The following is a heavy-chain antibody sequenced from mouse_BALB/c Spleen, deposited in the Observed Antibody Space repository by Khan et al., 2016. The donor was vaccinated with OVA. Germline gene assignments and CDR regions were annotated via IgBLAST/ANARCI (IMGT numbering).Heavy chain of an antibody. V-gene: IGHV3-2*02. CDR3: VSGSSY. CDR2: INYSGST. Sequence: EVQLVESGPGLVKPSQSLSLTCTVTGYSITSDYAWNWIRQFPGNRLEWMCYINYSGSTSKKPSLKSRMSISRDTSKNQIFLQLNSVTTEDTATYYCVSGSSYWGQGTRVTVSA. J-gene: IGHJ3*01. CDR1: GYSITSDYA.